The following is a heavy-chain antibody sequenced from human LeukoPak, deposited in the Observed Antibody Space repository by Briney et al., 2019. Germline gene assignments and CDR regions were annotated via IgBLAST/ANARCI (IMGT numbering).Heavy chain of an antibody. V-gene: IGHV3-30-3*01. D-gene: IGHD3-3*01. CDR1: GFTFSSYA. CDR3: ARDFAYYDFTFDY. Sequence: PGGSLRLSCAASGFTFSSYAMHWVRQAPGKGLEWVAVISYDGSNKYYAHSVKGRFTISRDNSKNTLYLQMNSLRAEDTAVYYCARDFAYYDFTFDYWAREPWSPSPQ. CDR2: ISYDGSNK. J-gene: IGHJ4*02.